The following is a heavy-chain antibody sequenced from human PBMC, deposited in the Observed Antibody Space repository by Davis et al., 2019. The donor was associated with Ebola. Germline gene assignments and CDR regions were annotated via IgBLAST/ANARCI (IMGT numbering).Heavy chain of an antibody. CDR3: ASGANYDFWSGHDY. CDR2: IKQDGSEK. D-gene: IGHD3-3*01. V-gene: IGHV3-7*03. Sequence: PGGSLRLSCAASGFTFSSYWMSWVRQAPGKGLEWVANIKQDGSEKYYVDSVKGRFTISRDNAKNSLYLQMNSLRAEDTAVYYCASGANYDFWSGHDYWGQGTLVTVSS. CDR1: GFTFSSYW. J-gene: IGHJ4*02.